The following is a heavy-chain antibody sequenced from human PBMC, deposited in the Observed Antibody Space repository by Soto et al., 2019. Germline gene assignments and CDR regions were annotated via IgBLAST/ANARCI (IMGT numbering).Heavy chain of an antibody. V-gene: IGHV1-3*01. Sequence: GASVKVSCKASGYTFTSYAMHWVRQAPGQRLEWMGWINAGNGNTKYSQKFQGRVTITRDTSASTAYMELSSLRSEDTAVYYCARDLLWFGESANPYYYYYGMDVWGQGTTVTVSS. J-gene: IGHJ6*02. CDR3: ARDLLWFGESANPYYYYYGMDV. CDR1: GYTFTSYA. D-gene: IGHD3-10*01. CDR2: INAGNGNT.